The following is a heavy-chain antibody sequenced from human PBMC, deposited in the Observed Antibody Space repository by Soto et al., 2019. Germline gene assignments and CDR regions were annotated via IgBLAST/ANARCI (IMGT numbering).Heavy chain of an antibody. CDR1: GFSFSTYR. J-gene: IGHJ6*03. V-gene: IGHV3-23*01. CDR2: YGGSGGST. D-gene: IGHD3-16*01. Sequence: DVQLLESGGGLAQRGGSLRLSCAASGFSFSTYRMTWVRQAPGKGLEWVSYGGSGGSTYYADSVKGRFTIYRDNSKNTLYLQMNSLRAEDTAVYYCVKFRGRAYHYYYMDVWGNGTTVTVSS. CDR3: VKFRGRAYHYYYMDV.